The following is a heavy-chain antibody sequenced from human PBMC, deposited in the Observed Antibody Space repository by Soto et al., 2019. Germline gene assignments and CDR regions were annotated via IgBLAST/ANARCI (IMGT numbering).Heavy chain of an antibody. Sequence: ASVKVSCKASGVTFSSYAINWVRQAPGQGLEWMGGIIPSGGTTSYAQKFQGRVTMTRDTSTSTVYMELSSLRSEDTAVYYCIRDRDMLVGSGYYGTWYTFDIWGQGTMVTVSS. CDR2: IIPSGGTT. CDR3: IRDRDMLVGSGYYGTWYTFDI. V-gene: IGHV1-46*03. CDR1: GVTFSSYA. D-gene: IGHD3-22*01. J-gene: IGHJ3*02.